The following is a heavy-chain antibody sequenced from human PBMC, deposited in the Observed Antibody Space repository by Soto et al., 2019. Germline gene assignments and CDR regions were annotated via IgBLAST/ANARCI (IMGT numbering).Heavy chain of an antibody. V-gene: IGHV3-21*01. CDR1: GFTFSSYS. D-gene: IGHD2-2*02. Sequence: GGSLRLSCAASGFTFSSYSMNWVRQAPGKGLEWVSSISSSSSYIYYADSVKGRFTISRDNAKNSLYLQMNSLRAEDTAVYYCARDRVVPAAIGGFDYWGQGTLVTSP. J-gene: IGHJ4*02. CDR2: ISSSSSYI. CDR3: ARDRVVPAAIGGFDY.